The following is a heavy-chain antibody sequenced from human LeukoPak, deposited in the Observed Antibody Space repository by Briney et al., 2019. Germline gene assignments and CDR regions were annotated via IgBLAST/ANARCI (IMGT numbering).Heavy chain of an antibody. CDR3: AREASSDWSPYYLDY. V-gene: IGHV3-30*07. D-gene: IGHD6-19*01. Sequence: GGSLRLSCAASGFTFSSYAMHWVRQAPGKGLEWVAVISYDGSEKYYADSVGGRFTISRDNAKNSLFLQMNSLRVEDTAVYYCAREASSDWSPYYLDYWGQGTLATVSS. CDR1: GFTFSSYA. J-gene: IGHJ4*02. CDR2: ISYDGSEK.